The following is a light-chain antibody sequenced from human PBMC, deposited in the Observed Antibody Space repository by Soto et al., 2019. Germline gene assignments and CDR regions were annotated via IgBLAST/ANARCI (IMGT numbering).Light chain of an antibody. Sequence: DIQMTQSPSSLSASVGDRVTITCRASQTISGYLNWYQQKPGKAPNLLIYSASSLQSGVPSRFSGSGSGTDFTLTISNLQPEDLATYYCQQSYSTPRTFGQGTKVDIK. CDR2: SAS. V-gene: IGKV1-39*01. J-gene: IGKJ1*01. CDR3: QQSYSTPRT. CDR1: QTISGY.